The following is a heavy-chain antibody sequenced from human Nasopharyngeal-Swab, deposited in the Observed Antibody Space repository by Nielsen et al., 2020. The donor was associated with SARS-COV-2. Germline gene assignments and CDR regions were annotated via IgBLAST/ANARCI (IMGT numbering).Heavy chain of an antibody. Sequence: VRQAPGKGLEWVAVISYDGSNKYYADSVKGRFTISRDNSKNTLYLQMNSLRAEDTAVYYCARGTLRLDIVVVPAVYFDYWGRGTLVTVSS. J-gene: IGHJ4*02. CDR3: ARGTLRLDIVVVPAVYFDY. V-gene: IGHV3-30*04. D-gene: IGHD2-2*03. CDR2: ISYDGSNK.